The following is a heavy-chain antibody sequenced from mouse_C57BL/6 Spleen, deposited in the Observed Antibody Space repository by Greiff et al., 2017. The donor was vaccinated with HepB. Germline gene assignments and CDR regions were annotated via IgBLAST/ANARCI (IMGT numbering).Heavy chain of an antibody. V-gene: IGHV1-22*01. CDR1: GYTFTDYN. J-gene: IGHJ3*01. D-gene: IGHD1-1*01. CDR3: ARGDDSTSYVCSWCAY. Sequence: EVKLQQSGPELVKPGASVKMSCKASGYTFTDYNMHWVQQCLGKSLEWIGYINSKNGGNSYNQKFKGKATFTVNKYSSTAYMELRSLTSEDSAVYDCARGDDSTSYVCSWCAYWGQGTLVTVSS. CDR2: INSKNGGN.